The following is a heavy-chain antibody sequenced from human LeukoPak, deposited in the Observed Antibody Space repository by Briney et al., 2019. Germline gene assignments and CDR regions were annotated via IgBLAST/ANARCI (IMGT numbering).Heavy chain of an antibody. CDR3: ARAEEDRSGSFCGGY. CDR2: IIPIVDLV. Sequence: ASVKVSCRASETFSSHAITWVRQAPGQGLEWMGRIIPIVDLVNSAQKFQGRITFTADKSTTTAYMELSSLRSEDTAAYYCARAEEDRSGSFCGGYWGQGTLVTVSS. V-gene: IGHV1-69*04. J-gene: IGHJ4*02. CDR1: ETFSSHA. D-gene: IGHD3-10*01.